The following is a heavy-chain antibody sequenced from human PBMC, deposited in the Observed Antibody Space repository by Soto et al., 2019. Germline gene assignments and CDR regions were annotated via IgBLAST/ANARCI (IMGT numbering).Heavy chain of an antibody. D-gene: IGHD3-10*01. J-gene: IGHJ3*02. CDR3: ARVPGSGTYYDNRVANDAFDI. V-gene: IGHV3-33*01. CDR2: IWYDGSSE. Sequence: LRLSCAASGFTFSNYGVHWVRQAPGKGLEWVAVIWYDGSSEYYTESVKGRFTISRDNSKNTLYLQMNSLRAEDTAVYYCARVPGSGTYYDNRVANDAFDIWGQGTMVTVSS. CDR1: GFTFSNYG.